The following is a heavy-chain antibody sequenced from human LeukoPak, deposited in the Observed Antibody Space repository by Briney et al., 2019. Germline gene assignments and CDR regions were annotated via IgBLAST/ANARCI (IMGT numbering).Heavy chain of an antibody. CDR3: AKGGYSNGRYYYYYMDV. D-gene: IGHD5-18*01. CDR2: IRYDGSNK. Sequence: PGGSLRPSCAASGFTFSSYGMHWVRQAPGKGLEWVAFIRYDGSNKYYADSVKGRFTISRDNSKNTLYLQMNSLRAEDTAVYYCAKGGYSNGRYYYYYMDVWGEGTTVTVSS. V-gene: IGHV3-30*02. J-gene: IGHJ6*03. CDR1: GFTFSSYG.